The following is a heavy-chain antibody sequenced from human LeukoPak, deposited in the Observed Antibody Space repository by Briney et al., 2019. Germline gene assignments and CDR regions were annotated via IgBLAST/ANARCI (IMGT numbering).Heavy chain of an antibody. J-gene: IGHJ4*02. V-gene: IGHV4-59*01. D-gene: IGHD5-24*01. Sequence: SETLSLTCTVSGGSISSYYWSWIRQPPGKGLEWIGYIYYSGSANYNPSLKSRVTISVDTSKDQFSLKLSSVTAPDTAVYYCARGRDGYPPALDYWGQGTLVTVSS. CDR2: IYYSGSA. CDR1: GGSISSYY. CDR3: ARGRDGYPPALDY.